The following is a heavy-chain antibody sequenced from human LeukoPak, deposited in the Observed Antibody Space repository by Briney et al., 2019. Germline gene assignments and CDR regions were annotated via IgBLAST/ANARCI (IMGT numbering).Heavy chain of an antibody. V-gene: IGHV3-7*01. CDR2: IKEDGREE. CDR1: GFTFRNNW. Sequence: HPGGSLRLSCAASGFTFRNNWMTWARQAPGKGLEWVANIKEDGREEYYVDSVKGRFTISRDNAKNSLYLHMNSLRAEDTAVYYCARHDDWNFPYWGQGTLVTVSS. CDR3: ARHDDWNFPY. D-gene: IGHD1-7*01. J-gene: IGHJ4*02.